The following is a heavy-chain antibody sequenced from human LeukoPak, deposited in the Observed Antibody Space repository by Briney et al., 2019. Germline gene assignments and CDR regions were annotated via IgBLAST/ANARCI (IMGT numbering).Heavy chain of an antibody. Sequence: SETLSLTCTVSGGSISSSSYYWGWIRQPPGKGLEWIGSIYYSGSPYYNPSLKSRVTISVDTSKNQFSLKLSSVTAADTAVYYCAREGMLRFIGNNWFDPWGQGTLVTVSS. CDR2: IYYSGSP. CDR3: AREGMLRFIGNNWFDP. CDR1: GGSISSSSYY. D-gene: IGHD1-26*01. V-gene: IGHV4-39*02. J-gene: IGHJ5*02.